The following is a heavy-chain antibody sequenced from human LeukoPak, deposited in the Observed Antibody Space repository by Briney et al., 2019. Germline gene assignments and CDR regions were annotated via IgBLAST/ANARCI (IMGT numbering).Heavy chain of an antibody. Sequence: SETLSLTCTVSGGSISSYYWSWIRQPPGKGLEWLGYIYNRGSTNYNPSLTSRLAISVDMSKNQFSLKLSSVTAADTAVYYCARTLVPAAALDYWGQGTLVTVSS. CDR3: ARTLVPAAALDY. CDR2: IYNRGST. D-gene: IGHD2-2*01. V-gene: IGHV4-4*09. J-gene: IGHJ4*02. CDR1: GGSISSYY.